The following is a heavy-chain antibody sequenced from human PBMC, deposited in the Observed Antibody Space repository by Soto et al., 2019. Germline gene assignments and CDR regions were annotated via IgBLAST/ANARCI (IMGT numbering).Heavy chain of an antibody. V-gene: IGHV3-7*03. CDR2: IKQDGSEN. CDR1: GFTFSSYW. J-gene: IGHJ6*02. D-gene: IGHD3-10*01. Sequence: PGGSLRLSCAASGFTFSSYWMSWVRQAPGKGLEWVANIKQDGSENYYVDSVKGRFTISRDNAKNSLYLQMNSLRAEDTAVYYCARVPVLLWFRRPYYGMDVWGQGTTVTVSS. CDR3: ARVPVLLWFRRPYYGMDV.